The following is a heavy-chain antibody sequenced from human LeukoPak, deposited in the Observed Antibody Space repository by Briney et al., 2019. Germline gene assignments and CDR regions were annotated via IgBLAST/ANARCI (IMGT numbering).Heavy chain of an antibody. Sequence: GGSLRLSCEASGFTFSSYAMSWVRHAPGKGLEWVSGLSGNGDSTYYADSVKGRFTISRDNSKNTLYLQMNSLRAEDTAVYYCEKTTYDILTGYDCWGQGTLVTVSS. CDR3: EKTTYDILTGYDC. CDR1: GFTFSSYA. CDR2: LSGNGDST. D-gene: IGHD3-9*01. J-gene: IGHJ4*02. V-gene: IGHV3-23*01.